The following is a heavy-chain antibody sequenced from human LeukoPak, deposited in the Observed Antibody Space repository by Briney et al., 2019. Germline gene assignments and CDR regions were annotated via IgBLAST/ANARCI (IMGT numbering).Heavy chain of an antibody. D-gene: IGHD3-3*01. Sequence: GGSLRLSCAASGFTFSRYWMAWVRQAPGKGLEWVANIKQDGSEQYHVESVRGRFTMSRDNAKNSMFLQMDSLRAEDTAVYCARVSRSGYYGEHWGQGTLVTVSS. CDR2: IKQDGSEQ. CDR3: ARVSRSGYYGEH. V-gene: IGHV3-7*01. CDR1: GFTFSRYW. J-gene: IGHJ4*02.